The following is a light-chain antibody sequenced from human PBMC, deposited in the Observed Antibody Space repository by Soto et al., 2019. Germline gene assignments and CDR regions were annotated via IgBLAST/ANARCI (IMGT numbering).Light chain of an antibody. CDR1: SSDVGGYNY. CDR3: SSYTTTSAYV. V-gene: IGLV2-14*01. CDR2: DVN. J-gene: IGLJ1*01. Sequence: QSVLTQPASVSGSPGQSITISCTGTSSDVGGYNYVSWYQQHPGKAPKLMIYDVNNRPSGVSSRFSGSQSGNTASLTISGLQAEDEADYYCSSYTTTSAYVFGTGTKLNVL.